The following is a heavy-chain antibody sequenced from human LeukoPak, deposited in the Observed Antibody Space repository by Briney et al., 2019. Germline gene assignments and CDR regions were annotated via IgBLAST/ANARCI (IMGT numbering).Heavy chain of an antibody. D-gene: IGHD6-19*01. Sequence: GGSLRLSCAASGFTFSSYAMSWVRQAPGKGLEWVSVISGSGGSTYYADSVKGRFTISRDNSKNTLYLQMNSLRAEDTAVYYCAKTWGLEQWLSYWGQGTLVTVSS. J-gene: IGHJ4*02. CDR3: AKTWGLEQWLSY. CDR2: ISGSGGST. CDR1: GFTFSSYA. V-gene: IGHV3-23*01.